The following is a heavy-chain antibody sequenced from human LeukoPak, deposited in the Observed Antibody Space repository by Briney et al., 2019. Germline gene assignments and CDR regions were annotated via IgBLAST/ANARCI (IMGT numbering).Heavy chain of an antibody. D-gene: IGHD6-13*01. CDR2: ISYDGSNK. J-gene: IGHJ4*02. Sequence: PGGSLRLSCAASGFTFSSYGMHWVRQAPGKGPEWVAVISYDGSNKYYADSVKGRFTISRDNSKNTLYLQMNSLRAEDTAVYYCAKGVSHWGQGTLVTVSS. V-gene: IGHV3-30*18. CDR3: AKGVSH. CDR1: GFTFSSYG.